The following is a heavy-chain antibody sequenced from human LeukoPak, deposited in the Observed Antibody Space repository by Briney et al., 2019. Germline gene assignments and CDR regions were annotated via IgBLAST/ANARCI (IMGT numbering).Heavy chain of an antibody. CDR3: ARPASRPVIKTWRMDV. J-gene: IGHJ6*02. D-gene: IGHD2-21*01. Sequence: GESLKIFCKGAGYIFANDYYAWVRQMPGKGLEWVGIIYPGDSETIYSPSFQGQVTISADKSISTAYLQWSSLKASDTAMYYCARPASRPVIKTWRMDVWGQGTTVTVSS. CDR1: GYIFANDY. V-gene: IGHV5-51*01. CDR2: IYPGDSET.